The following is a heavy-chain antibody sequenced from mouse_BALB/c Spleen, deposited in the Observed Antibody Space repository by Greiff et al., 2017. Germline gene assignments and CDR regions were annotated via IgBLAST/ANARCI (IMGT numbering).Heavy chain of an antibody. V-gene: IGHV5-6-5*01. Sequence: DVMLVESGGGLVKPGGSLKLSCAASGFTFSSYAMSWVRQTPEKRLEWVASISSGGSTYYPDSVKGRFTISRDNARNILYLQMSSLRSEDTAMYYCARVCGNYEYYFDYWGQGTTLTVSS. CDR1: GFTFSSYA. D-gene: IGHD2-1*01. CDR2: ISSGGST. CDR3: ARVCGNYEYYFDY. J-gene: IGHJ2*01.